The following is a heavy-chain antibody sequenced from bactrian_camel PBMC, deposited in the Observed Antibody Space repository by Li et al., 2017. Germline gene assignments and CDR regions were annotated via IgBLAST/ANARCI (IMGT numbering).Heavy chain of an antibody. D-gene: IGHD6*01. Sequence: HVQLVESGGGSVQAGGSLRLSCAASGYTYSSYSMGYFRQAPGKEREGLVVMDSDGSAKYAASVEGRFTISQDKSKNTLILQMDSLKPEDTAMYYCAADQCLVGRVVPGNLLTYLGYWGSGTQVTVS. CDR2: MDSDGSA. CDR1: GYTYSSYS. J-gene: IGHJ6*01. V-gene: IGHV3S9*01. CDR3: AADQCLVGRVVPGNLLTYLGY.